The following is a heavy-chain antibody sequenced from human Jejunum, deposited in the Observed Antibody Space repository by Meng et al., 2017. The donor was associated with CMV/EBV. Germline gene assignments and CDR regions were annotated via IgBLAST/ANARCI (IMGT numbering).Heavy chain of an antibody. Sequence: AASVFSFPAFAFVCVPPAPAKGLDCVSTVRWSGAPPYSPGSVRGRFTISRDNSRNTLFLQMNSLRADDAAVYFCAKQGYSNDLDEWGQGALVTVSS. V-gene: IGHV3-23*01. CDR3: AKQGYSNDLDE. CDR1: VFSFPAFA. D-gene: IGHD4-11*01. J-gene: IGHJ4*02. CDR2: VRWSGAPP.